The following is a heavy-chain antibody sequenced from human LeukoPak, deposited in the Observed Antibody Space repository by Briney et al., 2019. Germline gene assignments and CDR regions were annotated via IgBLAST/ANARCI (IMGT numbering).Heavy chain of an antibody. CDR2: ISGSGGST. CDR1: GFTFSSYA. J-gene: IGHJ4*02. D-gene: IGHD3-10*01. Sequence: QSGGSLRLSCAPSGFTFSSYAMSWVRQAPGKGLEWVSAISGSGGSTYYADSVKGRFTISRDNSKNTLYLQMNSLRAEDTAVYYCAKDYYGSGSYYLRGFDYWGQGTLVTVST. CDR3: AKDYYGSGSYYLRGFDY. V-gene: IGHV3-23*01.